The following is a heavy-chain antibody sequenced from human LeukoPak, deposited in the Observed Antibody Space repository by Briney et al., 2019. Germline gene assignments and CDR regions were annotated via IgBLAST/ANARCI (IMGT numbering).Heavy chain of an antibody. D-gene: IGHD3-22*01. Sequence: GGSLRLSCAASGFTFSSYTMNWVRQAPGKGLEWVSSISGSSRHKYYADSVKGRFTISRDNSKNTLYLQMNSLRAEDTAVYYCARGMYYYDSSGYLDYWGQGTLVTVSS. CDR2: ISGSSRHK. CDR1: GFTFSSYT. J-gene: IGHJ4*02. V-gene: IGHV3-21*01. CDR3: ARGMYYYDSSGYLDY.